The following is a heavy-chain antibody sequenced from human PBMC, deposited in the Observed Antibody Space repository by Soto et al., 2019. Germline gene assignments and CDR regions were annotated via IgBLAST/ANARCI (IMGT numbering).Heavy chain of an antibody. CDR1: GGSISSYY. J-gene: IGHJ6*02. V-gene: IGHV4-59*01. CDR2: IYYSGST. Sequence: SETLSLTCTVSGGSISSYYWSWIRQPPGKGLEWIGYIYYSGSTNYNPSLKSRVTISVDTSKNQFSLKLSSVTAADTAVYYCARGSSIAGLYYGMDVWGQGTTVTVSS. D-gene: IGHD6-6*01. CDR3: ARGSSIAGLYYGMDV.